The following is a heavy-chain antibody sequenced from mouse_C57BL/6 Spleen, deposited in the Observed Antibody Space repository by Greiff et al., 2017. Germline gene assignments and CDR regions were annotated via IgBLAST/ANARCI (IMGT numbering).Heavy chain of an antibody. Sequence: QVQLQQPGAELVRPGSSVKLSCKASGYTFTSYWMDWVKQRPGQGLEWIGNIYPSDSETHYNQKFKDKATLTVDKSSSTAYMQLSSLTSEDSAVXYCARPPHYYGSSYWYFDVWGTGTSVTVS. D-gene: IGHD1-1*01. CDR2: IYPSDSET. CDR3: ARPPHYYGSSYWYFDV. CDR1: GYTFTSYW. J-gene: IGHJ1*03. V-gene: IGHV1-61*01.